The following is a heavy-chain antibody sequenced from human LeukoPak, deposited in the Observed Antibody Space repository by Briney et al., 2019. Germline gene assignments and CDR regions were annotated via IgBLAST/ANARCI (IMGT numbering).Heavy chain of an antibody. Sequence: ASVKVSCRASGYPFTRYGISWVRQAPGQGLEWMGWINPDNGNTKYAQKFQGRVTMTTDTSTSTAHMELRSLRSDDTAVYYCATYYCSTTSCYPYFFDYWGQGTLVTVSS. D-gene: IGHD2-2*01. V-gene: IGHV1-18*01. J-gene: IGHJ4*02. CDR2: INPDNGNT. CDR3: ATYYCSTTSCYPYFFDY. CDR1: GYPFTRYG.